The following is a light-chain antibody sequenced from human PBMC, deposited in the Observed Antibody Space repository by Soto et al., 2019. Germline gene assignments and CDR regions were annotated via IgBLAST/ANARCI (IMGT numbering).Light chain of an antibody. CDR3: IQNKTYPFT. CDR2: AAT. J-gene: IGKJ2*01. V-gene: IGKV1-17*01. Sequence: DIQMTQSPSSLSASVGERVTITCRASQGIRNDLGWYQQKPGKAPKRLTYAATSLQSGVPSRFSGSGSGTEFTLTIRSLQPDTSATYYCIQNKTYPFTFGQGDKLEI. CDR1: QGIRND.